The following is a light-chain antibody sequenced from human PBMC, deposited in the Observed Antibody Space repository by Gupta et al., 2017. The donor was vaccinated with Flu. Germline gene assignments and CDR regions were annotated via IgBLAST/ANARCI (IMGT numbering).Light chain of an antibody. CDR1: SNEVGRSYR. CDR2: DVT. Sequence: SSPTQPRPVPGSPGQPLTISCTVTSNEVGRSYRVPWYEQRPGKAPKLILYDVTERPSGVPDRFSGSKSGNTAALPISGLQADDEADYYCSSHAGRVTWVFGTGTTVTVL. J-gene: IGLJ1*01. CDR3: SSHAGRVTWV. V-gene: IGLV2-11*01.